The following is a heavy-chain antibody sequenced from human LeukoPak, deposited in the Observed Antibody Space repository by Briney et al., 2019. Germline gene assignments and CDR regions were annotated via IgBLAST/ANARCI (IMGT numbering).Heavy chain of an antibody. D-gene: IGHD5-24*01. CDR2: INPNSGGT. CDR3: ARAGGRWLQSPLRFDY. CDR1: GYTFTGYY. J-gene: IGHJ4*02. V-gene: IGHV1-2*02. Sequence: ASVTVSCKASGYTFTGYYMHWVRQAPGQGLEWMGWINPNSGGTNYAQKFQGRVTMTRDTSISTAYMELSRLRSDDTAVYYCARAGGRWLQSPLRFDYWGQGTLVTVSS.